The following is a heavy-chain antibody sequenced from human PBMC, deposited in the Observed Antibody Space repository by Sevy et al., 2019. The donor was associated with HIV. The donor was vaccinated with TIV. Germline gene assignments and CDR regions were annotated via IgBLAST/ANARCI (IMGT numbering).Heavy chain of an antibody. CDR2: ISGSGGST. V-gene: IGHV3-23*01. Sequence: GGSLRLSCAASGFTFSSYAMSWVRQAPGKGLEWVSAISGSGGSTYYAVSVKGRFTISRDNSKNTLYLQMNSLRAEDTAVYYCAKILYYYDSSGYYTDYWGQGTLVTVSS. D-gene: IGHD3-22*01. CDR1: GFTFSSYA. CDR3: AKILYYYDSSGYYTDY. J-gene: IGHJ4*02.